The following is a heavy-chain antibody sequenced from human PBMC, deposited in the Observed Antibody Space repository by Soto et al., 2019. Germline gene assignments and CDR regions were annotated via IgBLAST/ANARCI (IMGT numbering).Heavy chain of an antibody. CDR1: GFTFRTYA. V-gene: IGHV3-30*18. CDR2: ISHDGNNT. J-gene: IGHJ4*02. Sequence: QVQVVESGGGVVQPGRSLRLSCAASGFTFRTYAMHWVRQAPGKGLEWVAVISHDGNNTDYGDSVKGRFTISRDNSKSTLSLQMNSLRPEDTGVYYCAKDAGSTEYFFASWGQGTLVSVSS. CDR3: AKDAGSTEYFFAS.